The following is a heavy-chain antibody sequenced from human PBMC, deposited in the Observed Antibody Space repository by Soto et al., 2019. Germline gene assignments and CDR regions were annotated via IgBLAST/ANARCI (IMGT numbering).Heavy chain of an antibody. CDR3: GRGRSGQIVVFY. Sequence: ASVKVSCKASGYTFTGHYIHWVRQTPEQGPEWMGEIGPESGATRYAQRFQGRVTMTRDMSMTTVYMELNNLSPDDTAVYYWGRGRSGQIVVFYWGQGTPVTVSS. CDR2: IGPESGAT. J-gene: IGHJ4*02. D-gene: IGHD1-26*01. V-gene: IGHV1-2*02. CDR1: GYTFTGHY.